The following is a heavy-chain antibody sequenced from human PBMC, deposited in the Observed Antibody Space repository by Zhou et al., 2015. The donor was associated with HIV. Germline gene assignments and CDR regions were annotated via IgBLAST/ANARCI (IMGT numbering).Heavy chain of an antibody. D-gene: IGHD6-19*01. CDR3: ARGVGSGWSHYFDF. Sequence: QMQLVQSGAEVRKSGSSVKVSCKASGGSFGTYVISWVRQAPGQGPEWLGWIKANSGGTNYAPTFEGRVSVTRDTSINTTYMELNSLRFDDTAIYYCARGVGSGWSHYFDFWGQGTVITVSS. V-gene: IGHV1-2*02. CDR2: IKANSGGT. CDR1: GGSFGTYV. J-gene: IGHJ4*01.